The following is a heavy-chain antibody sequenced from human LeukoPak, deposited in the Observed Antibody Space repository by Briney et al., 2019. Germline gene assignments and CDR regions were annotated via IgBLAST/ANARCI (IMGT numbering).Heavy chain of an antibody. CDR1: GFTFSSSV. Sequence: GGSLRLSCAASGFTFSSSVMHWVRQAPGKGLEWVAVISDDGRDKLYADAVKRRFTISRDDSKNMMYLQMNSLRAEDTAVYFCAGDRSYSWCIDFWGQGTLVTVSS. V-gene: IGHV3-30*03. D-gene: IGHD1-26*01. J-gene: IGHJ4*02. CDR2: ISDDGRDK. CDR3: AGDRSYSWCIDF.